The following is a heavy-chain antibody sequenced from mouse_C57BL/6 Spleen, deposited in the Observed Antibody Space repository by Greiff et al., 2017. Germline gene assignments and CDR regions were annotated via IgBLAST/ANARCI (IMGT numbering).Heavy chain of an antibody. J-gene: IGHJ3*01. CDR1: GYTFTSYW. CDR3: ARIYYGNYGFAY. V-gene: IGHV1-61*01. CDR2: IYPSDSET. D-gene: IGHD2-1*01. Sequence: QVQLQQSGAELVRPGSSVKLSCKASGYTFTSYWMDWVKQRPGQGLEWIGNIYPSDSETHYNQKFKDKATLTVDKSSSTAYMQLSSLTSEDSAVYYCARIYYGNYGFAYWGQGTLVTVSA.